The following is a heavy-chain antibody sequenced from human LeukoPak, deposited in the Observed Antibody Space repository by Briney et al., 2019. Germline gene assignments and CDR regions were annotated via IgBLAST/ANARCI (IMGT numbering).Heavy chain of an antibody. CDR1: GYIFTSYF. J-gene: IGHJ4*02. CDR2: INPSGGST. V-gene: IGHV1-46*01. D-gene: IGHD6-13*01. Sequence: ASVKVSCKASGYIFTSYFMHWVRQAPGQGLEWMGLINPSGGSTRYAQKFQGRVTMTRNTSISTAYMELSSLRSEDTAVYYCARGEYSSSWYDYWGQGTLVTVSS. CDR3: ARGEYSSSWYDY.